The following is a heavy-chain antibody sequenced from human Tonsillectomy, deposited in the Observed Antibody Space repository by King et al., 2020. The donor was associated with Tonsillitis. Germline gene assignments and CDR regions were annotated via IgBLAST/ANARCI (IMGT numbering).Heavy chain of an antibody. Sequence: QLQESGPGVVKPSETLSLTCTVSGGSIYSSDHYWAWIRQPPGKGLGWIGYMYSSGTIFQNPALKSRITLSGGTSETRFSLKLSSVTAADTAVYFCARYVSGSFDYWGQGALVTVSS. D-gene: IGHD1-26*01. CDR1: GGSIYSSDHY. J-gene: IGHJ4*02. CDR2: MYSSGTI. CDR3: ARYVSGSFDY. V-gene: IGHV4-39*01.